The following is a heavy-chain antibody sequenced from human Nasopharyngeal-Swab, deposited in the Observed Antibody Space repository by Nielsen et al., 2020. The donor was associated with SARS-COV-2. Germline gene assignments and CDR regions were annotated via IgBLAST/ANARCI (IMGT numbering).Heavy chain of an antibody. Sequence: ESLKISCAASGFTFSSYAMSWVRQAPGKGLEWVSAISGSGGSTYYADSVKGRFTISRDNSKNTLYLQMNSLRAEDTAVYYCAKEVGSSCCNWFDPWGQGILVTVSS. CDR3: AKEVGSSCCNWFDP. CDR1: GFTFSSYA. V-gene: IGHV3-23*01. CDR2: ISGSGGST. D-gene: IGHD6-13*01. J-gene: IGHJ5*02.